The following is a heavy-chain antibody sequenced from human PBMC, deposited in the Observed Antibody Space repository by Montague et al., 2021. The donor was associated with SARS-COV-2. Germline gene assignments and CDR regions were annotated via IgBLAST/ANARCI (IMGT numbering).Heavy chain of an antibody. CDR1: GGSFSGHY. CDR3: ARGRQHINMVVVVVTGGEYYFDF. V-gene: IGHV4-34*01. J-gene: IGHJ4*02. Sequence: SETLSLTCAVYGGSFSGHYWSWIRQPPGKGLEWIGEIIHSGSTNYNPSLKSRVTISVDTSKNQFSLKMTSVTAADTAVYYCARGRQHINMVVVVVTGGEYYFDFWGQGTLVAVSS. D-gene: IGHD3-22*01. CDR2: IIHSGST.